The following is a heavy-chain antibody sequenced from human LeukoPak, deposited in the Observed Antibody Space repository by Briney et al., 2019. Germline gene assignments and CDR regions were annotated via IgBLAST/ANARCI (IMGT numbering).Heavy chain of an antibody. CDR2: ISWNSGSI. Sequence: PGGSLRLSCAASGFTFDDYAMHWVRQAPGKGLEWVSGISWNSGSIGYADSVKGRFTISRDNAKNSLYLQMNSLRAEDTALYYCAKDGSGYARFNWFDPWGQGTLVTVSS. J-gene: IGHJ5*02. CDR1: GFTFDDYA. V-gene: IGHV3-9*01. D-gene: IGHD5-12*01. CDR3: AKDGSGYARFNWFDP.